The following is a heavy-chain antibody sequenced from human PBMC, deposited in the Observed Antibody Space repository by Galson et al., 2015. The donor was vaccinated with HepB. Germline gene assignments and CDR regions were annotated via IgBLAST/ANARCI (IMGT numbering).Heavy chain of an antibody. V-gene: IGHV1-58*02. Sequence: SVKVSCKASGYTFTGYYMQWVRQARGQRLEWIGWIVVGSGNTNYAQKFQERVTITRDMSTSTAYMELSSLRSEDTAVYYCAASRSSSWYEGYYGMDVWGQGTTVTVSS. CDR2: IVVGSGNT. D-gene: IGHD6-13*01. CDR1: GYTFTGYY. J-gene: IGHJ6*02. CDR3: AASRSSSWYEGYYGMDV.